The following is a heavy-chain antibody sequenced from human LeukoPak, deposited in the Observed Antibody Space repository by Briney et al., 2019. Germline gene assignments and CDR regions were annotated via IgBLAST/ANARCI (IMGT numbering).Heavy chain of an antibody. V-gene: IGHV4-59*08. J-gene: IGHJ5*02. CDR2: SSYNGNT. Sequence: SETLSLTCTVSGAYFTNYYWSFIRQPPGKGLEWIGFSSYNGNTNYNPSLKSRVTISVDTSKNQFSLKLRSVTAADTAVYYCARGPRFGELLWHWFDPWGQGTLVTVSS. D-gene: IGHD3-10*01. CDR1: GAYFTNYY. CDR3: ARGPRFGELLWHWFDP.